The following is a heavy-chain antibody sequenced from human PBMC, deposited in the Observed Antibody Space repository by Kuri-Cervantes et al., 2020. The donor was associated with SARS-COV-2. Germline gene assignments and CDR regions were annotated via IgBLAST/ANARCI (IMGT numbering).Heavy chain of an antibody. CDR1: GGSISSYY. V-gene: IGHV4-4*07. D-gene: IGHD1-1*01. CDR3: AGGGELERRYYYYYMDV. J-gene: IGHJ6*03. CDR2: IYTSGST. Sequence: SETLSLTCTVSGGSISSYYWSWIRQPAGKGLEWIGRIYTSGSTNYNPSLKSRVTMSVDTSKNQFSLKLSSVTAADTAVYYCAGGGELERRYYYYYMDVWGKGTTVTVSS.